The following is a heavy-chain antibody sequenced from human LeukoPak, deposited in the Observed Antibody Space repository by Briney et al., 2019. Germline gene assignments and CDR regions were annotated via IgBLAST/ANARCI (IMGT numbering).Heavy chain of an antibody. Sequence: PPETLSLTCTASGGSISSYYWSWIRQPPGEGREWMGYIYYSGSTNNNPTLKRQVTISVATSKTQFTLKLSSVTAATTAVYYCARDVAATTHYSYYGMDVWGKGTTVTVAS. CDR2: IYYSGST. J-gene: IGHJ6*04. D-gene: IGHD5-12*01. V-gene: IGHV4-59*01. CDR3: ARDVAATTHYSYYGMDV. CDR1: GGSISSYY.